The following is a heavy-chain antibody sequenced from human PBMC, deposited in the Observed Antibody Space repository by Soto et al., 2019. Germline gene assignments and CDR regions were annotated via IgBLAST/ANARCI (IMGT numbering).Heavy chain of an antibody. V-gene: IGHV3-11*05. Sequence: QVQLVESGGDLVKPGGSRRLSWAASGFPFSDYYMSWIRQAPGKGLEWVSSIGSSSSYTNYADSVKGRFTISRDNAKNSPYLQMNSLRAEDTVVYYCARRRPTGYYNYWGQGTLVTVSA. J-gene: IGHJ4*02. CDR3: ARRRPTGYYNY. CDR2: IGSSSSYT. D-gene: IGHD3-9*01. CDR1: GFPFSDYY.